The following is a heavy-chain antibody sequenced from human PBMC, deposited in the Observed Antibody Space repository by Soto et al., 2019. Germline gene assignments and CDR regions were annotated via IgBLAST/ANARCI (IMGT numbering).Heavy chain of an antibody. CDR2: INHSGST. CDR3: ARVHYYDSRGDY. Sequence: LSLTCAVYGVSFSGYYWSLIRQPPGKGLEWIGEINHSGSTNYNPSLKSRVTISVDTSKNQFSLKLSSVTAADTAVYYCARVHYYDSRGDYWGQGTLVTVSS. J-gene: IGHJ4*02. V-gene: IGHV4-34*01. D-gene: IGHD3-22*01. CDR1: GVSFSGYY.